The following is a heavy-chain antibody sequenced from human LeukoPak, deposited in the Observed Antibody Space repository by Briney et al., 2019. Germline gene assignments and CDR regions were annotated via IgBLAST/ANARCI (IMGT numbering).Heavy chain of an antibody. CDR2: ISGSGGST. Sequence: PGGSLRLSCAASGFTFSSYGMSWVRQAPGKGLEWVSAISGSGGSTYYADSVKGRFTIFRDNSKNTLYLQMNSLRAEDTAVYYFAKVTYYYDSSGYYRYFDYWGQGTLVTVSS. CDR3: AKVTYYYDSSGYYRYFDY. V-gene: IGHV3-23*01. D-gene: IGHD3-22*01. J-gene: IGHJ4*02. CDR1: GFTFSSYG.